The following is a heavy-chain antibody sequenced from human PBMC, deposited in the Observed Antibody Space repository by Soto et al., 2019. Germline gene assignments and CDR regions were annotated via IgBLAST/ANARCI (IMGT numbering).Heavy chain of an antibody. Sequence: SETQCLTYTVSDGAIVDVDWSWIRQPPGKGLEWIGFIYHSGNTKYNPSLKSRVTISIDTSKNQFSLSLSSVTAADTAVYFCARVHAPTLPFAYWGQGTLVTVSS. CDR1: DGAIVDVD. CDR2: IYHSGNT. D-gene: IGHD2-15*01. CDR3: ARVHAPTLPFAY. V-gene: IGHV4-59*01. J-gene: IGHJ4*02.